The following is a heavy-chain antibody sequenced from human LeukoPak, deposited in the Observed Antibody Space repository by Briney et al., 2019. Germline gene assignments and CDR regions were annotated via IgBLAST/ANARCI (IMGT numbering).Heavy chain of an antibody. V-gene: IGHV3-73*01. CDR1: GFMFSGSS. CDR2: VGSKLNSYAT. CDR3: RRGSDSVTTPVDY. Sequence: PGGSLTLSCAASGFMFSGSSMHWVRQASGKGLEWVGCVGSKLNSYATSYAVSVKGRFTISRDDSKNTAYLQMNRLKTEDTAVYYCRRGSDSVTTPVDYWGQGSLVTVSS. D-gene: IGHD3-22*01. J-gene: IGHJ4*02.